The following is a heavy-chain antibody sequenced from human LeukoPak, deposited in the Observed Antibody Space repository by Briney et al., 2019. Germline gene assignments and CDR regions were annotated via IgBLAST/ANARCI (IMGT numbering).Heavy chain of an antibody. D-gene: IGHD1-26*01. Sequence: PGGSLRLSCAASGFTFSSYEMNWVRQAPGKGLEWVSYISSSGSTIYYADSGKGRFTTSTATAKNSLYLRMNRLRDKDMACYYCARDGGSYSFVGSVSDYWGQGTMVTVSS. CDR3: ARDGGSYSFVGSVSDY. CDR1: GFTFSSYE. V-gene: IGHV3-48*03. J-gene: IGHJ3*01. CDR2: ISSSGSTI.